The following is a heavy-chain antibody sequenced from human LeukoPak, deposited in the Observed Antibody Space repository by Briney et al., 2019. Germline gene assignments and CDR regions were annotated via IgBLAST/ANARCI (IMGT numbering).Heavy chain of an antibody. Sequence: TGGSLRLSCAASGFTVSSNYMTWVRQAPGKGLEWVSSISSTSAYIYYADSVRGRFTISRDNAKNSLYLQMNSLRAEDTAVFYCARDPGRSTTGRFDYWGQGTLVTVSS. V-gene: IGHV3-21*01. J-gene: IGHJ4*02. CDR3: ARDPGRSTTGRFDY. CDR2: ISSTSAYI. D-gene: IGHD1-1*01. CDR1: GFTVSSNY.